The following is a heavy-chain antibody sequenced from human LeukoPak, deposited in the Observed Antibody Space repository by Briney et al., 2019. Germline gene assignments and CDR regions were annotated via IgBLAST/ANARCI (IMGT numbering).Heavy chain of an antibody. Sequence: GGSLRLSCAASGFTFDDYAMHWVRQAPGKGLEWVSGISWNSGSIGYADSVKGRFTISRDNAKNSLYLQMNSLRAEDTALYYCAKGSGWYLIGYFDYWGQGTLVTVSS. CDR3: AKGSGWYLIGYFDY. D-gene: IGHD6-19*01. CDR1: GFTFDDYA. V-gene: IGHV3-9*01. CDR2: ISWNSGSI. J-gene: IGHJ4*02.